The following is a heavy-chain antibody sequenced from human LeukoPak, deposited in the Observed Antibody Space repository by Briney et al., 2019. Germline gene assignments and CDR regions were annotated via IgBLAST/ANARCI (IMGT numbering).Heavy chain of an antibody. D-gene: IGHD3-3*01. Sequence: ASVKVSCKASGYTFTSYDSNWVRQATGQGREWMGWMNPNSGNTGYAQKFQGRVTMTRNTSISTAYMELSSLRSEDTAVYYCARGGSGYTIFGVVIGYYGMDVWGQGTTVSVSS. J-gene: IGHJ6*02. CDR2: MNPNSGNT. CDR1: GYTFTSYD. CDR3: ARGGSGYTIFGVVIGYYGMDV. V-gene: IGHV1-8*01.